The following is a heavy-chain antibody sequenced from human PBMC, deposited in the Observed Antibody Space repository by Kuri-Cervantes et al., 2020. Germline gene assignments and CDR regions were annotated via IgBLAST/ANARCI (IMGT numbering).Heavy chain of an antibody. CDR3: ARDGGVWFGEYYFDY. D-gene: IGHD3-10*01. J-gene: IGHJ4*02. CDR2: INSDGSST. V-gene: IGHV3-74*01. Sequence: GGSLRLSCAASGFTFSSYWTHWVRQAPGKGLVWVSRINSDGSSTSYADSVKGRFTISRDNAKSTLYLQMNSLRAEDTAVYYCARDGGVWFGEYYFDYWGQGTLVTVSS. CDR1: GFTFSSYW.